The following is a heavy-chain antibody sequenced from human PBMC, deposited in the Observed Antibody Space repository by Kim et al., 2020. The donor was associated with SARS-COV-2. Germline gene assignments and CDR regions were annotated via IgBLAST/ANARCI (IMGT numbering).Heavy chain of an antibody. J-gene: IGHJ6*02. CDR2: INSNGSST. D-gene: IGHD6-19*01. CDR3: ARDHIAVDTYYYYYGMDV. CDR1: GFTFSSYW. V-gene: IGHV3-74*01. Sequence: GGSLRLSCAASGFTFSSYWMHWVRQAPGKGLVWVSRINSNGSSTSYADSVKGRFTISRDNAKNTLYLQMNSLRAEDTAVYYCARDHIAVDTYYYYYGMDVWGQGTTVTVSS.